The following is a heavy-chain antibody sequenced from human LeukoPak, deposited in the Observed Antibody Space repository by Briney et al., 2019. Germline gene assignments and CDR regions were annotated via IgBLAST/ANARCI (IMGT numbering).Heavy chain of an antibody. J-gene: IGHJ6*03. V-gene: IGHV3-7*01. Sequence: GGALRLSCAAPGFTFSCYWMRLIPQAPGKGLEWVPTIKQDERVKYNVDSENGRFTISRNNAKNSLYLQMNSLRAEDTAVYYCARNALVRGTSQYYYYYYYMDVWGKGTPVTVSS. CDR3: ARNALVRGTSQYYYYYYYMDV. CDR2: IKQDERVK. D-gene: IGHD3-10*01. CDR1: GFTFSCYW.